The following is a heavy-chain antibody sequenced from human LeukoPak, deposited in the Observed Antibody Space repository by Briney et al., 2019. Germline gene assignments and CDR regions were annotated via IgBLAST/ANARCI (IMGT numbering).Heavy chain of an antibody. CDR1: GYTFTSYG. CDR3: ARDHCTNGVCYMGHY. D-gene: IGHD2-8*01. CDR2: ISAYNGNT. J-gene: IGHJ4*02. Sequence: ASVKVSCKASGYTFTSYGINWMRQAPGQGLEWMGWISAYNGNTNYAQKLQGRVTMTTDTSTSTAYMELRSLRSDDTAVYYYARDHCTNGVCYMGHYWGQGTLVTVSS. V-gene: IGHV1-18*01.